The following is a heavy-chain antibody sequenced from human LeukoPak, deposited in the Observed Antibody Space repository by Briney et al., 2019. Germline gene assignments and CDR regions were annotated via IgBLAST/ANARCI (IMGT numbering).Heavy chain of an antibody. CDR1: GYTFTGYY. CDR2: INPNSGGT. CDR3: ARDSPYDSRDSVPDY. V-gene: IGHV1-2*02. Sequence: ASVKVSCKASGYTFTGYYMHWVRQAPGQGLEWMGWINPNSGGTNYAQKFQGRVTMTRDTSISTAYMELSRLRSDDTAVYYCARDSPYDSRDSVPDYWGQGTLVTVSS. J-gene: IGHJ4*02. D-gene: IGHD3-22*01.